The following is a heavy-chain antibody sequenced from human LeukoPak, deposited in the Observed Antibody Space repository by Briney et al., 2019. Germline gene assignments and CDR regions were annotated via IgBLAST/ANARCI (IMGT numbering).Heavy chain of an antibody. J-gene: IGHJ5*02. CDR3: ARGQQQLVRKGWFDP. CDR1: GGSISSSSYY. D-gene: IGHD6-13*01. Sequence: SETLSLTCTVSGGSISSSSYYWGWIRQPPGKGLEWIGSIYYSGSTYYNPSLKSRVTISVDTSKNQFSLKLSSVTAADTAVYYCARGQQQLVRKGWFDPWGQGTLVTVSS. V-gene: IGHV4-39*07. CDR2: IYYSGST.